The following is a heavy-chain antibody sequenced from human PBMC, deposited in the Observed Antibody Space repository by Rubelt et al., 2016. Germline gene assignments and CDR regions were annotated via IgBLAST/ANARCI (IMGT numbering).Heavy chain of an antibody. CDR1: GGSISSYY. CDR3: ARDPRWETLYEACDI. Sequence: GPGLVKPSETLSLTCTVSGGSISSYYWSWIRQPPGKGLEWIGYIYYSGSTNYNPSLKSRVTISVDTSKNQFSLKLSSVTAADTAVYYCARDPRWETLYEACDIWGQGTMVTVSS. J-gene: IGHJ3*02. V-gene: IGHV4-59*01. D-gene: IGHD1-26*01. CDR2: IYYSGST.